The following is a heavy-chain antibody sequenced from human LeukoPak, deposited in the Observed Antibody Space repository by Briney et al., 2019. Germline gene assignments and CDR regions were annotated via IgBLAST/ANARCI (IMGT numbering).Heavy chain of an antibody. V-gene: IGHV4-59*01. J-gene: IGHJ4*02. D-gene: IGHD6-19*01. CDR2: IYYSGST. CDR1: GGSISSYY. Sequence: SETLSLICTVSGGSISSYYWSWIRQPPGKGLEWIGYIYYSGSTNYNPSLKSRVTISVDTSKNQFSLKLSSVTAADTAVYYCARGRRSSGWKDYWGQGTLVTVSS. CDR3: ARGRRSSGWKDY.